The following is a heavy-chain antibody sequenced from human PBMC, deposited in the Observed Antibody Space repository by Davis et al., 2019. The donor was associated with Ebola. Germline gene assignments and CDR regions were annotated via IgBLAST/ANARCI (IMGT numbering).Heavy chain of an antibody. CDR2: IIPIFDTP. D-gene: IGHD3-9*01. Sequence: SVKVSCKTSGGSFSSHPISWVRQAARQGLEWMGGIIPIFDTPHYAQKFQGRITITADASTSTAYMELSSMRSEDTATYFCARDFDGGNYYFDYWGPGTPVTVSS. V-gene: IGHV1-69*13. J-gene: IGHJ4*02. CDR3: ARDFDGGNYYFDY. CDR1: GGSFSSHP.